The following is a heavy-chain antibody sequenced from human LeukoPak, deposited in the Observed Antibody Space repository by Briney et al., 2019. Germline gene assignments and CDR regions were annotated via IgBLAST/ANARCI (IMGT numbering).Heavy chain of an antibody. J-gene: IGHJ2*01. Sequence: SETLSLTCTVSGGSLSSSYWSWIRQPPGKGLEWIGYISYIGSTNYNPSLTSRVTVSVDTSRNQFSLKLTSVTAADTAVYYCARHRDVSSDLFDLWGLGTLVTVSS. CDR1: GGSLSSSY. CDR3: ARHRDVSSDLFDL. D-gene: IGHD6-19*01. CDR2: ISYIGST. V-gene: IGHV4-59*08.